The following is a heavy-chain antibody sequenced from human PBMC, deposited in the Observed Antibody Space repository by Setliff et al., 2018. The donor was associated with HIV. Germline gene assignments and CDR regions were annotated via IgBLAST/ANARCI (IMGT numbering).Heavy chain of an antibody. CDR2: INPNSGGT. D-gene: IGHD2-2*01. J-gene: IGHJ5*02. CDR1: GGTFSSYA. CDR3: ARDFGGYCSSMSCPGLFDP. V-gene: IGHV1-2*02. Sequence: ASVKVSCKASGGTFSSYAISWVRQAPGQGLEWMGWINPNSGGTTYAQKFQGRVTMTRDTSISTAYMEVSRLRSEDTAVYYCARDFGGYCSSMSCPGLFDPWGQGTLVTVSS.